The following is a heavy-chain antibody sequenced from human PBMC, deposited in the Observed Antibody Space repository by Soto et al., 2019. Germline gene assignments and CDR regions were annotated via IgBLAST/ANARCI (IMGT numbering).Heavy chain of an antibody. CDR1: GFTFSSYA. Sequence: EVQLLESGGGLVQPGGSLRLSCAASGFTFSSYAMAWVRQSPGKGLTWVSVISGSGGRTYSAESVKGRFTISRDDSKNTVYLQMNSLRAEDTAVYYCAKVVEYSGYRDAFYIWGKGTMVTGSS. CDR2: ISGSGGRT. CDR3: AKVVEYSGYRDAFYI. V-gene: IGHV3-23*01. D-gene: IGHD3-22*01. J-gene: IGHJ3*02.